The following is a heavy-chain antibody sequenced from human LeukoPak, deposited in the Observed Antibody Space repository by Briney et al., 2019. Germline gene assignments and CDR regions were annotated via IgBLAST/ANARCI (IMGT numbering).Heavy chain of an antibody. D-gene: IGHD5-18*01. CDR1: GYSLSRNY. J-gene: IGHJ4*02. Sequence: SETLSLTCTVSGYSLSRNYWSWIRQPPGKGLEWIGYIYYSGSTNYNPSLKSRVTISVDTSKNQFSLKLSSVSAADTAVYYCAREGVDTAMGSFDYWGQGTLVTVSS. V-gene: IGHV4-59*01. CDR3: AREGVDTAMGSFDY. CDR2: IYYSGST.